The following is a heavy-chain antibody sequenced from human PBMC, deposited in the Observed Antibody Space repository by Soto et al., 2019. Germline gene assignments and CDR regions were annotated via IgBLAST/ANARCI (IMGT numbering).Heavy chain of an antibody. D-gene: IGHD6-19*01. CDR3: ASAIAVAGTGLDY. CDR2: INHSGST. V-gene: IGHV4-34*01. J-gene: IGHJ4*02. CDR1: GGSFSGYY. Sequence: PSETLSLTCAVYGGSFSGYYWSWIRQPPGKGLEWIGEINHSGSTNYNPSLKSRVTISVDTSKNQFSLKLSSVTAADTAVYYCASAIAVAGTGLDYWGQGTLVTVSS.